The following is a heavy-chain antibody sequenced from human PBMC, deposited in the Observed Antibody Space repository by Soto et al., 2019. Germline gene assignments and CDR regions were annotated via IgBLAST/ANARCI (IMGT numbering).Heavy chain of an antibody. J-gene: IGHJ4*02. CDR2: IFQSGTT. V-gene: IGHV4-4*02. CDR1: GGSISSGHW. Sequence: QVELQESGPGLVKTSGALSLTCAVSGGSISSGHWWRWVRQPPGEGLEWIGEIFQSGTTNYNPSVESRVSISMDKSKNHFSLEVISVTAADTAVYFCARHIAVAGTRGFDYWGQGTLVTVSS. CDR3: ARHIAVAGTRGFDY. D-gene: IGHD6-19*01.